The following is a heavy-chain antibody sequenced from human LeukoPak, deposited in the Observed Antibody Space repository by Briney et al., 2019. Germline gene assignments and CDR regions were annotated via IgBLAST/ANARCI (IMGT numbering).Heavy chain of an antibody. J-gene: IGHJ3*02. CDR3: AREGVGATGGAFDI. V-gene: IGHV1-69*04. CDR2: IIPILGIA. Sequence: GSSVNVSCKASAGTLSIYTISWVRQAPGQGLEWMGRIIPILGIANYAQKFQGRVTITVDKSTSTAYMERSSLRSEDTAVYYCAREGVGATGGAFDIWGQGTMVTVSS. D-gene: IGHD1-26*01. CDR1: AGTLSIYT.